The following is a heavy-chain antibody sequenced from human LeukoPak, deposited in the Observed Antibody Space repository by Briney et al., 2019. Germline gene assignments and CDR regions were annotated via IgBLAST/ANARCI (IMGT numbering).Heavy chain of an antibody. D-gene: IGHD6-19*01. CDR2: IYYSGST. Sequence: PSETLSLTCAVYGGSFSGYYWSWIRQPPGKGLEWIGYIYYSGSTNYNPSLKSRVTISVDTSKNQFSLKLSSVTAADTAVYYCARGFEYSSGWAFDYWGQGTLVTVSS. V-gene: IGHV4-59*01. J-gene: IGHJ4*02. CDR3: ARGFEYSSGWAFDY. CDR1: GGSFSGYY.